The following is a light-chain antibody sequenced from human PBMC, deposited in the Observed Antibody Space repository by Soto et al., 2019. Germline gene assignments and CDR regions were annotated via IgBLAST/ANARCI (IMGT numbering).Light chain of an antibody. Sequence: EIVMTQSPVTLSVSPGERVTLSCRASQNVNINLAWYQQKPGQAPRLLIYDASNRATGIPARFSGSGSGTDFTLTISSLEPEDFAVYYCQQRSNWLTFGGGTKVEIK. CDR2: DAS. V-gene: IGKV3-11*01. CDR3: QQRSNWLT. J-gene: IGKJ4*01. CDR1: QNVNIN.